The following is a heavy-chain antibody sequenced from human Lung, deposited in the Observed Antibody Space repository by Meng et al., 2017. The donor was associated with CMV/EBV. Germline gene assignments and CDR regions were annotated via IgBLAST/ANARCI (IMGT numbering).Heavy chain of an antibody. D-gene: IGHD1-26*01. CDR3: ARVEVGITSRDY. V-gene: IGHV1-18*01. CDR1: GFTFTTYF. CDR2: ISAYNGNT. J-gene: IGHJ4*02. Sequence: VQLLQSGAEVKKPGVSLKLSCETSGFTFTTYFMHWLRQAPGQGLEWMGWISAYNGNTNYAQTLQGRVTMTTDTSTSTAYMELRSLRSDDTAVYYCARVEVGITSRDYWGQGTLVTVSS.